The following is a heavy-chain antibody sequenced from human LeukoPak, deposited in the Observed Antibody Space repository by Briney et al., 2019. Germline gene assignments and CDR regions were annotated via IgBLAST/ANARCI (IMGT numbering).Heavy chain of an antibody. CDR1: GFTLRSYV. V-gene: IGHV3-23*01. D-gene: IGHD2-21*02. Sequence: PGGSLRLSCVASGFTLRSYVMNWVRQTPGKGLEWVSSISGSGDSTFYADSVKGRFSISRDNSKNTLYLQVNGLRTEDTAVYYCAKDRLLICRGDCYIFDYWGQGTVVTVSS. CDR2: ISGSGDST. CDR3: AKDRLLICRGDCYIFDY. J-gene: IGHJ4*02.